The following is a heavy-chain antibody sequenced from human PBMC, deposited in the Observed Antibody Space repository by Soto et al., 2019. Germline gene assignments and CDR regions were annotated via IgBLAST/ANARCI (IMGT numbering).Heavy chain of an antibody. D-gene: IGHD4-17*01. CDR1: GGSISSGDYY. CDR3: ARVVPTDYGGISDYFDY. Sequence: SETLSLTCSVSGGSISSGDYYWSWIRQPPGKGLEWIGYIYYSGSTYYNPSLKSRVTISVDTSKNQFSLKLSSVTAADTAVYYCARVVPTDYGGISDYFDYWGQGTLVTVSS. CDR2: IYYSGST. V-gene: IGHV4-30-4*01. J-gene: IGHJ4*02.